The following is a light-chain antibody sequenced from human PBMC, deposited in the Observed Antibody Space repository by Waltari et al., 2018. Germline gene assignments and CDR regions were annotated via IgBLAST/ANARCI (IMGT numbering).Light chain of an antibody. CDR1: QSLIHSDGNTY. CDR2: KVS. V-gene: IGKV2-30*02. Sequence: DVVMTKSPLSLPVTLGQQASISCRSSQSLIHSDGNTYLNWFQQRPGQSPRRLIYKVSKRESGVPDRFSGSGSGTDFTLKISRVEAEDVGFYYCMQSTQWPRTFGQGTKVEIK. J-gene: IGKJ1*01. CDR3: MQSTQWPRT.